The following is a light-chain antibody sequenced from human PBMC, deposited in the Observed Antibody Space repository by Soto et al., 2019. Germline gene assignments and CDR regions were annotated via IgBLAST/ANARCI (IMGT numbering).Light chain of an antibody. CDR2: AAS. CDR3: QQRSNWPLT. Sequence: EIVLTQSPATLSLSPGERATLSCRASQSVNRNLAWYRQKPGQAPRLLIYAASNRATGIPARFSGSGSGTDFTLTISSLEPADFAVYYCQQRSNWPLTFGGGTKVEIK. CDR1: QSVNRN. V-gene: IGKV3-11*01. J-gene: IGKJ4*01.